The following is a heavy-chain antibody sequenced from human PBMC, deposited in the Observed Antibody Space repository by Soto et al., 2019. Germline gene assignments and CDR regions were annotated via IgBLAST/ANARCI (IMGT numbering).Heavy chain of an antibody. CDR2: INHSGST. CDR3: ARDPVEVERYFDY. J-gene: IGHJ4*02. V-gene: IGHV4-34*01. CDR1: GGSFSGYY. D-gene: IGHD2-15*01. Sequence: PSETLSLTCAVYGGSFSGYYWSWIRQPPGKGLEWIGEINHSGSTNYNPSLKSRVTISVDTSKNQFSLKLSSVTAADTAVYYCARDPVEVERYFDYWGQGTLVTVSS.